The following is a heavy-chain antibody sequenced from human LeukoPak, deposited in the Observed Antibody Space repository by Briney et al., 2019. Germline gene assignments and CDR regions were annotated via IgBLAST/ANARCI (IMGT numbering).Heavy chain of an antibody. J-gene: IGHJ4*02. CDR2: IRQDGSVQ. V-gene: IGHV3-7*01. CDR1: GFNLRRHW. D-gene: IGHD1/OR15-1a*01. CDR3: LVTTRSRGFDY. Sequence: GSLRLFWSTSGFNLRRHWVRLVRQGPGKGLGWVANIRQDGSVQNYVDSVKGRFTISRDNPKNSVYLQMSSLRAEDTAVYYCLVTTRSRGFDYWGQGTLVTVSS.